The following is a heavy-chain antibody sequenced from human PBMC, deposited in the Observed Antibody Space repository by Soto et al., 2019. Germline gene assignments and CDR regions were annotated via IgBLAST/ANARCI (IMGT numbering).Heavy chain of an antibody. CDR1: GGSISSSNW. CDR2: IYHSGST. V-gene: IGHV4-4*02. CDR3: AREESGQWLVNYYGMDV. D-gene: IGHD6-19*01. Sequence: SETLSLTCAVSGGSISSSNWWSWVRQPPGKGLEWIGEIYHSGSTNYNPSLKSRVTISVDKSKNQFSLKLSSVTAADTAVYYCAREESGQWLVNYYGMDVWGQGTTVTVSS. J-gene: IGHJ6*02.